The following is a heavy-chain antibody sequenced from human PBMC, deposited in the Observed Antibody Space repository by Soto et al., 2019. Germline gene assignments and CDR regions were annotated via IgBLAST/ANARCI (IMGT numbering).Heavy chain of an antibody. J-gene: IGHJ3*02. V-gene: IGHV4-59*08. Sequence: SETLSLTCTVSGGSISSYYWSWIRQPPGKGLEWIGYIYYSGSTNYKPSLKSRVTISVDTSKNQFSLKLSSVTAADTAVYYCARRYGSAFDIWGQGTMVTVSS. CDR3: ARRYGSAFDI. D-gene: IGHD3-10*01. CDR2: IYYSGST. CDR1: GGSISSYY.